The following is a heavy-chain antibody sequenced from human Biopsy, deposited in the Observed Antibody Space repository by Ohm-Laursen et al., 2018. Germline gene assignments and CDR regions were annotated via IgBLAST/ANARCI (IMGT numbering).Heavy chain of an antibody. CDR3: ARGSGGLAYCGGDCYSHAFEI. Sequence: SLRLSCAASEFNVDRNHMSWVRQAPGKGLEWVANIKYDGSEKSCVDSVKGRFTISRDNAKNSLYLQMHSLRAEDTAVYYCARGSGGLAYCGGDCYSHAFEIWGQGTLVTVSS. CDR2: IKYDGSEK. J-gene: IGHJ3*02. CDR1: EFNVDRNH. D-gene: IGHD2-21*02. V-gene: IGHV3-7*01.